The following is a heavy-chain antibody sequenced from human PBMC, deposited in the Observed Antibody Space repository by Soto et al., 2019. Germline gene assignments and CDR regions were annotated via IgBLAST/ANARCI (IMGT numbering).Heavy chain of an antibody. V-gene: IGHV4-39*01. CDR2: IYYSGST. D-gene: IGHD6-13*01. CDR3: ARLIYSSSWYHYYYYVMDV. CDR1: GGSISSSSYY. Sequence: SETLSLTCTVSGGSISSSSYYWGWIRQPPGKGLEWIGSIYYSGSTYYNPSLKSRVTISVDTSKNQFSLKLSSVTAADTAVYYCARLIYSSSWYHYYYYVMDVWGQGTTVTVSS. J-gene: IGHJ6*02.